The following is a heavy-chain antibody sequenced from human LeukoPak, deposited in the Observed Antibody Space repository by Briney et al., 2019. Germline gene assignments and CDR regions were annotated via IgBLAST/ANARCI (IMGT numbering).Heavy chain of an antibody. CDR2: IYPDDSNT. V-gene: IGHV5-51*01. CDR3: ARQGAAGKYYYYYMDV. Sequence: GESLKISCQGSGYNFPIYWIGWVRQMPGQGLEWMGIIYPDDSNTIYGPSFQGQVTISADKSINTAYLGCSSLKASDTAIYYCARQGAAGKYYYYYMDVWGKGTTVTVSS. D-gene: IGHD6-13*01. J-gene: IGHJ6*03. CDR1: GYNFPIYW.